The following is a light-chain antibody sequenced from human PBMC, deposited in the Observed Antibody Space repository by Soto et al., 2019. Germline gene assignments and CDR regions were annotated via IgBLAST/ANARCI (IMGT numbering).Light chain of an antibody. CDR1: KLGDKY. V-gene: IGLV3-1*01. CDR2: QDN. J-gene: IGLJ2*01. Sequence: SYELTQPPSVSVSPGQTASITCSGDKLGDKYASWYQQKPGQSPVVVIYQDNKRPSGIPERFSGSNSGNTATLTISGTPAMDEADYYCQAWDASTVLFGGGTKVTVL. CDR3: QAWDASTVL.